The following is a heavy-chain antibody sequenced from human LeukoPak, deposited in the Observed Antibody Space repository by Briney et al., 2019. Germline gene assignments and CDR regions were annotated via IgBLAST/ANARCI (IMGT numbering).Heavy chain of an antibody. CDR3: AKATRYCSSTSCYTGGGYYMDV. J-gene: IGHJ6*03. Sequence: PGGSLRLSCAASGFTFSDYYMSWIRQAPGKGLEWVAFIRYDGSNKYYADSVKGRFTISRDNSKNTLYLQMNSLRAEDAAVYYCAKATRYCSSTSCYTGGGYYMDVWGKGTTVTVSS. V-gene: IGHV3-30*02. CDR2: IRYDGSNK. CDR1: GFTFSDYY. D-gene: IGHD2-2*02.